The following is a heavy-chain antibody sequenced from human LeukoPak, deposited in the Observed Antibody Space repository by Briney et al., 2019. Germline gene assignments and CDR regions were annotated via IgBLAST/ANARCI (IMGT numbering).Heavy chain of an antibody. D-gene: IGHD6-19*01. CDR2: IYTSGST. Sequence: SETLSLTCTVSGGSISSCYWSWIRQPAGKGLEWIGRIYTSGSTNYNPSLKSRVTMSVDTSKNQFSLKLSSVTAADTAVYYCARNHPTIAVAATLWGQGTLVTVSS. CDR1: GGSISSCY. CDR3: ARNHPTIAVAATL. V-gene: IGHV4-4*07. J-gene: IGHJ4*02.